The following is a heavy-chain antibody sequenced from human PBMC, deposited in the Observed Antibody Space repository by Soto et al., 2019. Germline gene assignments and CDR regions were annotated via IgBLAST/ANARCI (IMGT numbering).Heavy chain of an antibody. J-gene: IGHJ4*02. CDR3: AADGIYWGY. V-gene: IGHV4-34*01. D-gene: IGHD3-16*01. CDR2: INHSGST. Sequence: SETLSLTCAVYGGSFSGYYWSWIRQPPGKGLEWIGEINHSGSTNYNPSLKSRVTISRDMSTSTAYMELSSLRSEDTAVYYCAADGIYWGYWGQGTLVTVSS. CDR1: GGSFSGYY.